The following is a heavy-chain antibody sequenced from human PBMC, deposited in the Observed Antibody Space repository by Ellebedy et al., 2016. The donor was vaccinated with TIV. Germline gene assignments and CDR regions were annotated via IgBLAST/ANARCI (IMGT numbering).Heavy chain of an antibody. Sequence: KVSCKGSGYNFTTYWISWVRQMPGKGLEYMGRIDPSDSYTNYSPSFQGHVTISVDKSISTAYLQWSSLKASDTAIYYCARRGWLQGAFLEFWGQGTLVTVSS. CDR3: ARRGWLQGAFLEF. D-gene: IGHD5-24*01. CDR1: GYNFTTYW. J-gene: IGHJ4*02. CDR2: IDPSDSYT. V-gene: IGHV5-10-1*01.